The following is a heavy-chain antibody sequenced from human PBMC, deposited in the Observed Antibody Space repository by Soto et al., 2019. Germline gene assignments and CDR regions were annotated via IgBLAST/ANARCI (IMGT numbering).Heavy chain of an antibody. CDR1: GASISTGQSY. CDR2: IYYNGDT. J-gene: IGHJ4*02. Sequence: QVQLQESGPRLVKPSQTLSLTCSVSGASISTGQSYWTWVRQSPGKGPEWIGYIYYNGDTYNNPSLRSRLTPSIATSKNQFLLSLKSVTAADTAVYYCARALRDASVPHWGQGTLVTVAS. CDR3: ARALRDASVPH. V-gene: IGHV4-30-4*01.